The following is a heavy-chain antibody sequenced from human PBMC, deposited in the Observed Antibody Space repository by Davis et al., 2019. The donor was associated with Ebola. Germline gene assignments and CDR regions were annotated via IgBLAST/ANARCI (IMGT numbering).Heavy chain of an antibody. CDR1: GGTLSSYA. CDR2: IIPIFGTA. J-gene: IGHJ1*01. Sequence: SVKVSCKASGGTLSSYAISWVRQAPGQGLEWMGGIIPIFGTANYAQKFQGRVTITADESTSTAYMELSSLRSEDTAVYYCARAADSSGWHEYFQHWGQGTLVTVSS. V-gene: IGHV1-69*13. D-gene: IGHD6-19*01. CDR3: ARAADSSGWHEYFQH.